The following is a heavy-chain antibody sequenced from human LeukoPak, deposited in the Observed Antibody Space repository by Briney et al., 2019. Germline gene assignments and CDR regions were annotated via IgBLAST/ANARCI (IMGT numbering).Heavy chain of an antibody. Sequence: KPSETLSLTCAVDGGSFSGYYWSWFRQPPGKGLEWVGEIHYTGATNYSPSLKGRVTISPGTSNNQVSLRMKSVTAADTAVYYCARGITVVYYFDLWGRGTLVTVSS. J-gene: IGHJ2*01. D-gene: IGHD1-20*01. V-gene: IGHV4-34*01. CDR1: GGSFSGYY. CDR2: IHYTGAT. CDR3: ARGITVVYYFDL.